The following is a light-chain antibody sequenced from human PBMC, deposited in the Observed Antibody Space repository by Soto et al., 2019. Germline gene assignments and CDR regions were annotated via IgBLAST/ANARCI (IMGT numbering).Light chain of an antibody. CDR1: SSDVGGYNY. CDR3: CSHVGRNTYV. J-gene: IGLJ1*01. V-gene: IGLV2-11*01. Sequence: QSALTQPRSASGSPGQSITISCTGTSSDVGGYNYVSWYQQHPAKAPKLIIFDVSKRPSGVPNRFSGSKSGNTASLTISGLRAEDEADYYCCSHVGRNTYVFGTGTKLTVL. CDR2: DVS.